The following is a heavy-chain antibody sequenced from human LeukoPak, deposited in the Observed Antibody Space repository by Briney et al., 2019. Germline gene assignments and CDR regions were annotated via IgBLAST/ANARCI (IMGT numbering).Heavy chain of an antibody. J-gene: IGHJ5*02. CDR3: ASASDYYDSSGDPDWFDP. V-gene: IGHV4-39*01. CDR1: GGSISSSSYY. Sequence: KPSETLSLTCTVSGGSISSSSYYWGWIRQPPGKGLEWIGSIYYSGSTYYNPSLKSRVTISVDTSKNQFSLKLSSVTAADTAVYYCASASDYYDSSGDPDWFDPWGQGTLVTVSS. CDR2: IYYSGST. D-gene: IGHD3-22*01.